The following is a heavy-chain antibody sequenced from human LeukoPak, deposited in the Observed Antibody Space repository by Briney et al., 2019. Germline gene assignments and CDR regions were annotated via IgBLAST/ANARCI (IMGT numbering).Heavy chain of an antibody. CDR1: GYSFTSYG. CDR2: ISAYNGNT. D-gene: IGHD2-15*01. V-gene: IGHV1-18*01. J-gene: IGHJ4*02. Sequence: ASVKVSCKASGYSFTSYGIHWVRQAPRQGLEWMGWISAYNGNTDYAQKLQGRVTMTTDTSTSTAYMELRSLRSDDTAVYYCASSYCSGGHCYPQQKVYYFDFWGQGTLVTVSS. CDR3: ASSYCSGGHCYPQQKVYYFDF.